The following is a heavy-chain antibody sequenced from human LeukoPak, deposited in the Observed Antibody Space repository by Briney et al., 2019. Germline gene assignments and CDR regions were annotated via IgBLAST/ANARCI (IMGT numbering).Heavy chain of an antibody. CDR2: ISAYNGNT. J-gene: IGHJ4*02. D-gene: IGHD5-18*01. Sequence: ASVKVSCKASGYTFTSYSISWVRQAPGQGLEWMGWISAYNGNTDYAQKLQGRVTMTTDTSASTAYMELRSLGSDDTAVYYCARDRVEDTAMVTVPDYWGQGTLVTVSS. V-gene: IGHV1-18*01. CDR1: GYTFTSYS. CDR3: ARDRVEDTAMVTVPDY.